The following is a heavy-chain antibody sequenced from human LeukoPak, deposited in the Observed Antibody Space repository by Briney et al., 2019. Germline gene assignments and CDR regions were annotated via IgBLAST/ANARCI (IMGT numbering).Heavy chain of an antibody. V-gene: IGHV1-18*01. CDR3: ARESEGAAYYYYYGMDV. D-gene: IGHD1-26*01. CDR1: GYTFTSYG. J-gene: IGHJ6*02. CDR2: ISAYNGNT. Sequence: ASVKVSCKASGYTFTSYGISWLRQAPGQGLEWMGWISAYNGNTNYAQKLQGRVTMTTDTSTSTAYMELRSLRSDDTAVYYCARESEGAAYYYYYGMDVWGQGTTVTVSS.